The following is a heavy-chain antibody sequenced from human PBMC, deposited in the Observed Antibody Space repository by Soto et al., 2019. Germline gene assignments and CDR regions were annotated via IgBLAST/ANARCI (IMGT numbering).Heavy chain of an antibody. J-gene: IGHJ4*02. CDR1: GGSISSSSYY. CDR3: ARVRRYYDSSGYYYFSNFHY. V-gene: IGHV4-39*01. CDR2: IYYSGST. D-gene: IGHD3-22*01. Sequence: PSETLSLTCTVSGGSISSSSYYWGWIRQPPGKGLEWIGSIYYSGSTYYNPSLKSRVTISVDTSKNQFSLKLTSVTAADTAVYYCARVRRYYDSSGYYYFSNFHYWGQGTLVTVSS.